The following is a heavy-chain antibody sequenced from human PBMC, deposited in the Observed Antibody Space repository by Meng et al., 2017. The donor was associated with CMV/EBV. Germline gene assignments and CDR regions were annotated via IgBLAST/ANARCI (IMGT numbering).Heavy chain of an antibody. Sequence: LRLSCTVSGGSISSGGHYWSWIRQHPGKGLEWIGYIYYSGSTYYNPSLKSRVTISVDTSKNQFSLKLSSVTAADTAVYYCARESRGSSPLYYYYYGMDVWGQGTTVTVSS. CDR1: GGSISSGGHY. CDR3: ARESRGSSPLYYYYYGMDV. D-gene: IGHD2-2*01. V-gene: IGHV4-31*03. CDR2: IYYSGST. J-gene: IGHJ6*02.